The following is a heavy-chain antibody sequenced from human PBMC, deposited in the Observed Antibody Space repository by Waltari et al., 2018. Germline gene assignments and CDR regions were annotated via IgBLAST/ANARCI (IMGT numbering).Heavy chain of an antibody. V-gene: IGHV3-21*01. CDR1: GFTFSSYS. J-gene: IGHJ4*02. CDR3: ARSQRDGSDY. CDR2: ISSSSSYI. D-gene: IGHD5-12*01. Sequence: EVQLVESGGGLVKPGGSLRLSCAASGFTFSSYSMTWVRQAPGKGLEWVSSISSSSSYIYYADSVKCRFTISMDNAKNSLYLQMNSLRAEDTAVYYCARSQRDGSDYWGQGTLVTVSS.